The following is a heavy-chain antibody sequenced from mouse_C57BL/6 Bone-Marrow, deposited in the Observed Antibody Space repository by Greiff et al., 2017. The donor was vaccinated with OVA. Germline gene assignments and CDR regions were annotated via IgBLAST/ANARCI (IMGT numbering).Heavy chain of an antibody. Sequence: EVQGVESGGGLVQPGGSLKLSCAASGFTFSDYYMYWVRQTPEKRLEWVAYISNGGGSTYYPDTVKGRFTISRDNAKNTLYLQMSRLKSEDTAMYYCARRTVVAWYFDVWGTGTTVTVSS. J-gene: IGHJ1*03. V-gene: IGHV5-12*01. D-gene: IGHD1-1*01. CDR2: ISNGGGST. CDR1: GFTFSDYY. CDR3: ARRTVVAWYFDV.